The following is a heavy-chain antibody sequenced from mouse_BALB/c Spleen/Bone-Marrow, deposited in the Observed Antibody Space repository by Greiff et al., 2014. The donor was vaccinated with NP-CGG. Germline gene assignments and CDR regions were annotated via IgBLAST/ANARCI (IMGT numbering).Heavy chain of an antibody. CDR3: AEGGYGNVFDY. CDR1: GYSFTGYY. D-gene: IGHD2-1*01. V-gene: IGHV1-31*01. J-gene: IGHJ2*01. Sequence: EVQRVESGPELVKPGASVKISCKASGYSFTGYYMHWVKQSHVKSLEWIGRINPYNGATSYNQNFKDKASLTVDKSSSTAYMELHSLTSEDSAVYYCAEGGYGNVFDYWGQGTTLTVSS. CDR2: INPYNGAT.